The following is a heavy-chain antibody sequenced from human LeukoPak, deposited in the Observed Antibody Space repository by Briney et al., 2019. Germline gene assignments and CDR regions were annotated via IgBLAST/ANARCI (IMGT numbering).Heavy chain of an antibody. V-gene: IGHV4-59*08. CDR2: IYYSGST. CDR1: GGSISSYY. D-gene: IGHD3-22*01. Sequence: SETLSLTCTVSGGSISSYYWSWIRQPPGKGLEWIGYIYYSGSTNYNPSLKSRVTISVDTSKNQFSLKLSSVTAADTAVYYCARHAIYYDSSGYLDYWGQGTLVTVSS. J-gene: IGHJ4*02. CDR3: ARHAIYYDSSGYLDY.